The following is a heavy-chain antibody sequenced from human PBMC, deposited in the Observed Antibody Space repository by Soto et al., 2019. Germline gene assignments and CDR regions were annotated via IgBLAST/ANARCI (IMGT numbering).Heavy chain of an antibody. CDR2: ISSAGTTI. J-gene: IGHJ6*02. CDR3: VRAAWYSGNNRVDV. Sequence: LKISCVASGFTFSTYEMNWVRQAPGKGLEWVSYISSAGTTIHYADSVKGRFTISRDSSKNTLYLQMNSLRAEDTAVYFCVRAAWYSGNNRVDVWGQGTTVTVSS. V-gene: IGHV3-48*03. CDR1: GFTFSTYE. D-gene: IGHD1-26*01.